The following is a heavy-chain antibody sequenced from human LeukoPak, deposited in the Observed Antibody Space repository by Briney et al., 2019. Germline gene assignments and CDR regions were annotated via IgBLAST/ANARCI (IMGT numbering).Heavy chain of an antibody. Sequence: GGSLRLSCAASGFTFDDYGMSWVRQAPGKGLEWVSGINWNGGSTGYADSVKGRFTISRDNAKNSLYLQMNSLRAEDTALYYCARTSYDSSGYYFRSFDHWGQGTLVTVSS. J-gene: IGHJ4*02. CDR1: GFTFDDYG. CDR3: ARTSYDSSGYYFRSFDH. CDR2: INWNGGST. V-gene: IGHV3-20*04. D-gene: IGHD3-22*01.